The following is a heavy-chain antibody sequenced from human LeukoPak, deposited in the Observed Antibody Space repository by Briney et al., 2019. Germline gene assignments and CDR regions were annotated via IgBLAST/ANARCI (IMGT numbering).Heavy chain of an antibody. CDR1: GYTFTGYY. CDR3: ASTVAATRNYYGMDV. CDR2: INPNSGGT. Sequence: ASVKVSCKASGYTFTGYYMHWVRQAPGQGLEWMGWINPNSGGTNYAQKFQGWVTMTRDTSISTAYMELSRLRSDDTAVYYCASTVAATRNYYGMDVWGQGTTVTVSS. V-gene: IGHV1-2*04. D-gene: IGHD2-15*01. J-gene: IGHJ6*02.